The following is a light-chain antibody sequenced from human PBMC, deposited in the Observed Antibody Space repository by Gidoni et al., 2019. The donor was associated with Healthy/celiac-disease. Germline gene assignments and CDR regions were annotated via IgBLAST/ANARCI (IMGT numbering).Light chain of an antibody. V-gene: IGKV3-11*01. J-gene: IGKJ2*01. CDR2: DAS. CDR1: QSVSSY. Sequence: EIVLTQSPATLSLSPGERATLSCRASQSVSSYLAWYQQKPGQAPRLLIYDASNRATGIPARFSGSGSGTDFTLTISSLEPEAFSVYYCQQRSNWPKTFGQGTKLEI. CDR3: QQRSNWPKT.